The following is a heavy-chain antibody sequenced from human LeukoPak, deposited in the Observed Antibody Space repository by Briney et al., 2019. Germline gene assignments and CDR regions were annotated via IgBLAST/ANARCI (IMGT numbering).Heavy chain of an antibody. CDR1: GYTFTGYY. Sequence: ASVKVSCKASGYTFTGYYMHWVRQAPGQGLEWMGWINPNSGDTNYAQEFQGRVTMTRDTSISTAYMELSRLRSDDTAVYYCARDIVVVVAAYYYDSSGYYLWGQGTLVTVSS. V-gene: IGHV1-2*02. CDR3: ARDIVVVVAAYYYDSSGYYL. D-gene: IGHD3-22*01. J-gene: IGHJ5*02. CDR2: INPNSGDT.